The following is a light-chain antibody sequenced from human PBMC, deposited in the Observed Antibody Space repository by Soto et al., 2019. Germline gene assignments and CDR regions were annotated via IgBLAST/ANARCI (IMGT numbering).Light chain of an antibody. CDR3: QQYGSSPYT. CDR2: AAS. Sequence: EIVLTQSPGTLSLSPGERATLSCRASQSISNSYLAWYQQKPGQAPRLLIYAASSRAIGIPDRFSGSGSGTDFTLAISRLEPEDFAVYYCQQYGSSPYTCGQGTKLEIK. CDR1: QSISNSY. J-gene: IGKJ2*01. V-gene: IGKV3-20*01.